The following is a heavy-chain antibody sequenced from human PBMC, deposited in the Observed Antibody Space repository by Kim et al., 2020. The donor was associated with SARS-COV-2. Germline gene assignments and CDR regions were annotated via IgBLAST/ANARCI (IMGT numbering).Heavy chain of an antibody. CDR1: GYTFTGYY. V-gene: IGHV1-2*06. CDR3: ASEYSSSFGPYYYYGMDV. CDR2: INPNSGGT. Sequence: ASVKVSCKASGYTFTGYYMHWVRQAPGQGLEWMGRINPNSGGTNYAQKFQGRVTMTRDTSISTAYMELSRLRSDDTAVYYCASEYSSSFGPYYYYGMDVWGQGTTVTVSS. D-gene: IGHD6-6*01. J-gene: IGHJ6*02.